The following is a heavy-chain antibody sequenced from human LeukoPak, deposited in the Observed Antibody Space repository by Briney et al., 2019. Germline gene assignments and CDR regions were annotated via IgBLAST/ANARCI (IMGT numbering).Heavy chain of an antibody. V-gene: IGHV4-34*01. D-gene: IGHD2-2*01. Sequence: SETLSLTCAVYGGSFSDYYWSWIRQSPGKGLERIGEINHSGSTNYNPSLKSRVTISVDTSKNQFSLKLNSVTAADTAVYYCASCSSTSWYAGDWFDPWGQGTLVTVSS. CDR2: INHSGST. J-gene: IGHJ5*02. CDR1: GGSFSDYY. CDR3: ASCSSTSWYAGDWFDP.